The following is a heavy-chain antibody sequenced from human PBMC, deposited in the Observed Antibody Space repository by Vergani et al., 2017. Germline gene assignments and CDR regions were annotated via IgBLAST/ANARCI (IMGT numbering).Heavy chain of an antibody. D-gene: IGHD3-10*01. CDR1: GFTFSSYA. CDR3: ARDRRLLWFGELGPGYYYYMDV. V-gene: IGHV3-23*01. CDR2: ISGSGGST. J-gene: IGHJ6*03. Sequence: EVQLLESGGGLVQPGGSLRLSCAASGFTFSSYAMSWVRQAPGKGLEWVSAISGSGGSTYYADSVKGRFTISRDNAKNSLYLQMNSLRDEDTAVYYCARDRRLLWFGELGPGYYYYMDVWGKGTTVTVSS.